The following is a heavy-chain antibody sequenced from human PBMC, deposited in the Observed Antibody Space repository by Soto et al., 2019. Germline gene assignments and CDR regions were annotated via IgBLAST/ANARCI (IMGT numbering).Heavy chain of an antibody. CDR1: GFTFSSYG. V-gene: IGHV3-30*18. Sequence: ESGGGVVQPGRSLRLSCAASGFTFSSYGMHWVRQAPGKGLEWVAVISYDGSNKYYADSVKGRFTISRDNSKNTLYLQMNSLRAEDTAVYYCAKDKGVGAPHFDYWGQGTLVTVSS. D-gene: IGHD1-26*01. CDR3: AKDKGVGAPHFDY. CDR2: ISYDGSNK. J-gene: IGHJ4*02.